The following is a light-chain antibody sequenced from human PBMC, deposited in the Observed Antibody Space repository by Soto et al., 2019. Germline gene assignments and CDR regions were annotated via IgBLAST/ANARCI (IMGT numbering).Light chain of an antibody. V-gene: IGLV2-8*01. Sequence: QSALTQPPSASGSRGQSVTISCTGTSSDVGSYDYVSWYQQHPGKAPKLIIYEVTKRPSGVPDRFSGSKSGNTASLTVSGLQAEDEADYYCSSYAGNNDLLFGGGTKSPS. CDR2: EVT. J-gene: IGLJ2*01. CDR1: SSDVGSYDY. CDR3: SSYAGNNDLL.